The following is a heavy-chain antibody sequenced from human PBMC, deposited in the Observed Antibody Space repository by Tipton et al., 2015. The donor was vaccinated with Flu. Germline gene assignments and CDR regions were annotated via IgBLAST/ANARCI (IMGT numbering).Heavy chain of an antibody. J-gene: IGHJ4*02. Sequence: QVQLLQSGAEVRKPGASVKVSCKASGYTFTNYDINWVRQATGQGLEWMGWMSPNTGNTGYAQKFQGRVTMTRDTSISTAFMELSSLRSEDTAVYYCARVPPFKNWNDESDYWGQGTLVTVSS. CDR1: GYTFTNYD. CDR2: MSPNTGNT. D-gene: IGHD1-1*01. V-gene: IGHV1-8*01. CDR3: ARVPPFKNWNDESDY.